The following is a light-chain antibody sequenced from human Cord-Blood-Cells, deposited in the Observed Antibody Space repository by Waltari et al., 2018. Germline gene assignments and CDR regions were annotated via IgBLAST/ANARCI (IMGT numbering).Light chain of an antibody. CDR2: DVS. Sequence: QSALTPPPSVSGSPGQSVTLSCTGTSSDVGSYNRVSWYQQPPGTAPKLMIYDVSNRPSGVPDRFSGSKSGNTASLTISGIQAEDEADYYCSSYTSSSTVVFGGGTKLTVL. CDR1: SSDVGSYNR. J-gene: IGLJ2*01. V-gene: IGLV2-18*02. CDR3: SSYTSSSTVV.